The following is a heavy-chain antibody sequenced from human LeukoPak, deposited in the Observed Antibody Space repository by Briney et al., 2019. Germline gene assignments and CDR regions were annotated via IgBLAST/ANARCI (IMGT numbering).Heavy chain of an antibody. V-gene: IGHV3-15*01. J-gene: IGHJ6*02. Sequence: GGSLRLSCAASGLTFSNAWMSWVRQAPGKGLAWVGRIKSKTDGGTVDYTAPVKGRFTISRDDSQNTLYLHMNSLKTEDTAVYYCTTTGNYGSGSYYRSDYYGMDVWGQGTTVTVSS. D-gene: IGHD3-10*01. CDR1: GLTFSNAW. CDR3: TTTGNYGSGSYYRSDYYGMDV. CDR2: IKSKTDGGTV.